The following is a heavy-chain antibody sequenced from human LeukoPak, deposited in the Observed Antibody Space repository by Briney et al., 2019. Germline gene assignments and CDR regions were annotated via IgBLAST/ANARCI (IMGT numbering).Heavy chain of an antibody. J-gene: IGHJ5*02. CDR1: GGSVSSSSYD. CDR3: ASRRRDVTAVFDATGGFDP. V-gene: IGHV4-39*01. CDR2: IYYSGRT. Sequence: SETLSLTCTVSGGSVSSSSYDWGWVRQPPGKGLEWIGNIYYSGRTYYNPSLKSRVIISIDTSKNQFSLKMTSVTAADRAIYDFASRRRDVTAVFDATGGFDPWGQGILVTVSS. D-gene: IGHD6-25*01.